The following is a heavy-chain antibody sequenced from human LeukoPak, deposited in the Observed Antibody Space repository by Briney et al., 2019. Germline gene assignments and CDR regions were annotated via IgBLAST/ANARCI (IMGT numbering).Heavy chain of an antibody. CDR3: AKSDTAMVTSWFDP. V-gene: IGHV3-9*01. J-gene: IGHJ5*02. CDR2: ISWNSGSI. D-gene: IGHD5-18*01. Sequence: GRSLRLSCAASGFTFDDYAMHWVRQAPGKGLEWVSGISWNSGSIGYADSVKGRFTISRDNAKNSLYLQTNSLRAEDTALYYCAKSDTAMVTSWFDPWGQGTLVTVSS. CDR1: GFTFDDYA.